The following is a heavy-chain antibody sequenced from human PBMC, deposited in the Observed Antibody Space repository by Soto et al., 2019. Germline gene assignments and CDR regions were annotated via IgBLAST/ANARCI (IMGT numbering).Heavy chain of an antibody. J-gene: IGHJ4*02. CDR2: FDPEDGET. CDR3: ATVRLVGATTGAVFPSDY. Sequence: ASVKVSCKVSGYTLTGLSMHWVRQAPGKGLEWLGGFDPEDGETIYAQKFQGRVTMTEDTSTDTAYMELSSLRSEDTAVYYCATVRLVGATTGAVFPSDYWGQGTLVTVSS. CDR1: GYTLTGLS. V-gene: IGHV1-24*01. D-gene: IGHD1-26*01.